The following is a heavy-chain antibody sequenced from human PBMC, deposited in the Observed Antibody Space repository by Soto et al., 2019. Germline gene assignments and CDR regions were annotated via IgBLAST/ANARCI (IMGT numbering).Heavy chain of an antibody. D-gene: IGHD3-22*01. Sequence: RGESLKISCKGSEYNFSTYWIAWVRQMPGKGLEWMGIIYPGDSDTRYSPSFQGQVTISADKSISTAHLQWSSLKASDTAMYYCARQIYDSDTGPNFQYYFDSWGQGTPVTVSS. J-gene: IGHJ4*02. CDR1: EYNFSTYW. V-gene: IGHV5-51*01. CDR3: ARQIYDSDTGPNFQYYFDS. CDR2: IYPGDSDT.